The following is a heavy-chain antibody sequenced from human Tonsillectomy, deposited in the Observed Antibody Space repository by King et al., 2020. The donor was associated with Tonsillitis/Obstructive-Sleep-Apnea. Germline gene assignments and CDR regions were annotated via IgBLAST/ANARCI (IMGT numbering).Heavy chain of an antibody. V-gene: IGHV4-59*01. J-gene: IGHJ4*02. D-gene: IGHD3-10*01. CDR1: GGSISSYY. CDR2: IYYSGST. CDR3: ARHYYGSGSYQRYFDY. Sequence: QLQESGPGLVKPSETLSLTCTVSGGSISSYYWSWIRQPPGKGLEWIGYIYYSGSTNYNPSLKSRVTISVDTSKNQFSLKLSSVTAADTAVYYCARHYYGSGSYQRYFDYWGPGTLVTVSS.